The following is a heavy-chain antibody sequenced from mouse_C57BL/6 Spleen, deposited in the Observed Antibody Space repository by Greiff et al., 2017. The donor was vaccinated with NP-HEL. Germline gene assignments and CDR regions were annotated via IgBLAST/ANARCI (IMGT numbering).Heavy chain of an antibody. V-gene: IGHV10-3*01. CDR3: VRESYYGSSLYYFDY. CDR1: GFTFNTYA. J-gene: IGHJ2*01. CDR2: IRSKSSNYAT. Sequence: EVQLVESGGGLVQPKGSLKLSCAASGFTFNTYAMHWVRQAPGKGLEWVARIRSKSSNYATYYADSVKDRFTISRDDSQSMLYLQMNNLKTEDTAMYYCVRESYYGSSLYYFDYWGQGTTLTVSS. D-gene: IGHD1-1*01.